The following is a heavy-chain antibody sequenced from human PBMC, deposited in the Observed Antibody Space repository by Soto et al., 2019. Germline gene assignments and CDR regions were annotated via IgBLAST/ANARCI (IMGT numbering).Heavy chain of an antibody. CDR3: AGLLLNGSGPGY. CDR2: IWYDGSNK. D-gene: IGHD3-10*01. J-gene: IGHJ4*02. CDR1: GFTFSSYG. Sequence: QVQLVESGGGVVQPGRSLRLSCAASGFTFSSYGMHWVRQAPGKGLEWVAVIWYDGSNKYYADSVKGRFTISRDNSKNTLYLQMNSLRAEDTAVYYCAGLLLNGSGPGYWGQGTLVTVSS. V-gene: IGHV3-33*01.